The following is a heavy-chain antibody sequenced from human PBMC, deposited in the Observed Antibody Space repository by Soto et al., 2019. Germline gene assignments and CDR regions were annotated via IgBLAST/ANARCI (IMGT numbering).Heavy chain of an antibody. CDR2: ISSSSSHV. D-gene: IGHD1-26*01. V-gene: IGHV3-21*01. J-gene: IGHJ4*02. CDR3: WTDQWGVGGNDY. Sequence: EVQLVESGGGLVRPGGSLRLSCITSGLRFSGYSMNWVRQAPGRGLEWVSAISSSSSHVFYADSAKGRFTISRDNDKNPLDLQMNSLRAEDTAVYYCWTDQWGVGGNDYWGQGTLVTVSS. CDR1: GLRFSGYS.